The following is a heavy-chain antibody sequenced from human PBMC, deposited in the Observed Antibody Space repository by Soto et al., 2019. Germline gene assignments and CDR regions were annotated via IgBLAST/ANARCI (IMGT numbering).Heavy chain of an antibody. D-gene: IGHD6-13*01. J-gene: IGHJ4*02. Sequence: GESLKISCQSLGYSFTSYWISWVRQMPGKGLEWMGRIDPSDSYTNYSPSFQGHVTISADKSISTAYLQWSSLKASDTAMYYCARRPHSSSWNYYFDYWGQGTLVTVSS. V-gene: IGHV5-10-1*01. CDR1: GYSFTSYW. CDR3: ARRPHSSSWNYYFDY. CDR2: IDPSDSYT.